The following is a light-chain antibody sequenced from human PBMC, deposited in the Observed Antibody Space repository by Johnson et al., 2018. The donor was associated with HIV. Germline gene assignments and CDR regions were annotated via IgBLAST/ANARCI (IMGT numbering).Light chain of an antibody. J-gene: IGLJ1*01. CDR3: GIWDTRLSTGGV. Sequence: QSVLTQPPSVSAAPGQKVTISCSTNSSNFGNNYVSWYQQLPGTAPKLLIYKNDKRPSGIPDRFSGSKSGTSATLDITGLQTGDDADYYCGIWDTRLSTGGVLATGTKVTVL. CDR2: KND. CDR1: SSNFGNNY. V-gene: IGLV1-51*02.